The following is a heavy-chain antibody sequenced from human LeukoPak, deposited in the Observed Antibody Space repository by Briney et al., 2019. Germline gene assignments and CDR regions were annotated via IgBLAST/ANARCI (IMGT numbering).Heavy chain of an antibody. V-gene: IGHV4-59*06. Sequence: SETLTLTCTVSGGSISSYYRSWVRQPPGRGLEWIGYIYYTGSAYYNPSLESRVTISVDTSRNQFSLKLSSVTAADTAVYYCARAYDNSNNYYFDAFDIWGQGTMVTVSS. CDR2: IYYTGSA. D-gene: IGHD3-22*01. CDR3: ARAYDNSNNYYFDAFDI. J-gene: IGHJ3*02. CDR1: GGSISSYY.